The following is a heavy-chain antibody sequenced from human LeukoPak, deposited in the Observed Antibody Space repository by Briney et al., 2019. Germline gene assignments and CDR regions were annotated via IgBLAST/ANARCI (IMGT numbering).Heavy chain of an antibody. Sequence: GASVKVSCKASGYTFTSYYMHWVQQAPGQGLEWMGIINPSGGSTSYAQKFQGRVTMTRDTSISTAYMELSRLRSADTAVYYCSAIVVGVAAAGTSDYWGQGTLVTVSS. CDR3: SAIVVGVAAAGTSDY. V-gene: IGHV1-46*03. CDR1: GYTFTSYY. J-gene: IGHJ4*02. D-gene: IGHD6-13*01. CDR2: INPSGGST.